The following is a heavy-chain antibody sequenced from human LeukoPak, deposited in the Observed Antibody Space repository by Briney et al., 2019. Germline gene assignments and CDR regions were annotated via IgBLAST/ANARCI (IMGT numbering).Heavy chain of an antibody. CDR2: INQDGSEK. J-gene: IGHJ4*02. Sequence: GWSLRLSCAASAFTFSTYWMTWVRQTPGKGLEWVANINQDGSEKYYVDSVKGRFTISRDNSKNSLYLQMNNLTAEDTAVYYCATDSGYDWVGGTWGEGTLVTVSS. V-gene: IGHV3-7*01. D-gene: IGHD5-12*01. CDR1: AFTFSTYW. CDR3: ATDSGYDWVGGT.